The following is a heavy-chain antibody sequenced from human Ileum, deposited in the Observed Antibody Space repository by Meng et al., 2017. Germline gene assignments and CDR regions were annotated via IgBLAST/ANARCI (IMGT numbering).Heavy chain of an antibody. J-gene: IGHJ4*02. D-gene: IGHD3-3*01. CDR3: ARYFWLEY. CDR2: IYDYGIK. V-gene: IGHV3-53*01. CDR1: GFTVNNNH. Sequence: GGSLRLSCEVSGFTVNNNHMSWVRQAPGKGLEWVSIIYDYGIKYDADSVKGRFTISRDNSKNTLHLQMTSLRVEDTAVYYCARYFWLEYWGQGTLVTVSS.